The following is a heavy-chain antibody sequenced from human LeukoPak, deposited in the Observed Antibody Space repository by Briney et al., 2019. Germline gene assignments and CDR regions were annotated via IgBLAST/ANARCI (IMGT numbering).Heavy chain of an antibody. CDR1: GGSFSGYY. CDR3: ARVGEAAYTYYYYYMDV. J-gene: IGHJ6*03. V-gene: IGHV4-34*01. Sequence: SETLSLTCAVYGGSFSGYYWSWIRQPPGKGLEWIGEINHSGSTNYNPSLKSRVTISVDTSKNQFSLKMSSVTAAATALYYCARVGEAAYTYYYYYMDVWGKGTTVTVSS. CDR2: INHSGST. D-gene: IGHD3-16*01.